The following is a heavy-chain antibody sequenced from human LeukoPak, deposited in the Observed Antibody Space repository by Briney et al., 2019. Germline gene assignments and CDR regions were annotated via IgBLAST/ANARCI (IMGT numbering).Heavy chain of an antibody. CDR2: ISSNGGST. J-gene: IGHJ4*02. CDR3: VKGPAPEEYYFDY. V-gene: IGHV3-64D*06. Sequence: PGGSLRLSCSASVFTLSSYSMLWVRQARWKGLEYVSAISSNGGSTYYADSVKGRFTISRDNSKNTLYLQMSSLRAEDTAVYYCVKGPAPEEYYFDYWGQGTLVTVSS. CDR1: VFTLSSYS.